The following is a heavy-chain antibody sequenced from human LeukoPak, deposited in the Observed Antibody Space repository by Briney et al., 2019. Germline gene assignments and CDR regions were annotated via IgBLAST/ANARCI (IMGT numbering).Heavy chain of an antibody. CDR1: GFTFSSYS. J-gene: IGHJ4*02. D-gene: IGHD4-23*01. Sequence: PGGSLRLSCAASGFTFSSYSMNWVRQAPGKGLEWVSSISSSSSYIYYADSVKGRFTISRDNAKNSLYLQMNSLRAEDTAVYYCARAPHPTVAAPFDYRGQGTLVTVSS. V-gene: IGHV3-21*01. CDR2: ISSSSSYI. CDR3: ARAPHPTVAAPFDY.